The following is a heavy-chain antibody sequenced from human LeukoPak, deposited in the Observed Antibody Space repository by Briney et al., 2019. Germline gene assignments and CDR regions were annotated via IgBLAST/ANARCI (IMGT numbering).Heavy chain of an antibody. CDR2: FDPEDGET. D-gene: IGHD3-10*01. CDR3: ATAPTTDATWFGELVVGNWFDP. CDR1: GYTLTELS. V-gene: IGHV1-24*01. J-gene: IGHJ5*02. Sequence: GASVKVSCKVSGYTLTELSMHWVRQAPGKGLEWMGGFDPEDGETIYAQKFQGRVTMTEDTSTDTAYMELSSLRSEDTAVYYCATAPTTDATWFGELVVGNWFDPWGQGTLVTVSS.